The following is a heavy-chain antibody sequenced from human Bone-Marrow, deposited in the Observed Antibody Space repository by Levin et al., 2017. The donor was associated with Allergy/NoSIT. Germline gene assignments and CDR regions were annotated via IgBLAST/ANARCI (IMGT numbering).Heavy chain of an antibody. CDR1: GFTFSRYW. Sequence: GGSLRLSCAASGFTFSRYWMSWVRQAPGKGLEWVATIRYDGGETYYVDSAKGRFTISRDNAWNSLYLQMSSLRADDTAVYYCARGHFQLEGWGQGTTVTVSS. V-gene: IGHV3-7*01. CDR3: ARGHFQLEG. J-gene: IGHJ6*02. CDR2: IRYDGGET.